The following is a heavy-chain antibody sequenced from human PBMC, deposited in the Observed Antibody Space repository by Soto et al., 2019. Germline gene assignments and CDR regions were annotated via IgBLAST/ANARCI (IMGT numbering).Heavy chain of an antibody. V-gene: IGHV2-5*01. Sequence: SGPSLVNPTHTLTLTCTFSGFSLSTRAVGVGWIRQPPGKALEWLALIYWNDDKRYSPSLKNRLTITKDTSKNHVVLTMTNMDPVDTATYYCAHRHELGSFDIWGQGTKVTVSS. CDR1: GFSLSTRAVG. CDR3: AHRHELGSFDI. D-gene: IGHD1-26*01. CDR2: IYWNDDK. J-gene: IGHJ3*02.